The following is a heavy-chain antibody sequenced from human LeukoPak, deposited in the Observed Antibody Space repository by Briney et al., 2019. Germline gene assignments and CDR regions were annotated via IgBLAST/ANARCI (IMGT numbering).Heavy chain of an antibody. CDR2: IYYSGST. V-gene: IGHV4-39*01. D-gene: IGHD1-26*01. CDR3: ARQGSGRSSDY. CDR1: GGSISSSSYS. Sequence: SETLSLTCTVSGGSISSSSYSWGWIRQPPGKGLEWIGSIYYSGSTFYNPSLNSRVTVSVDTSKNQFSLRLSSVTAADTAVYYCARQGSGRSSDYWGQGTLVTVSS. J-gene: IGHJ4*02.